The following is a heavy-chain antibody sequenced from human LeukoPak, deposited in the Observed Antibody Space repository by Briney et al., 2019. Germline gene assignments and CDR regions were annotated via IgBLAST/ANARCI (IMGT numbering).Heavy chain of an antibody. CDR3: VASSVVAPYF. V-gene: IGHV3-30-3*01. D-gene: IGHD2-15*01. CDR1: GFTFSSYA. Sequence: PGGSLRLSCAASGFTFSSYAMHWVRQAPGKGLEWVAVISYDGSNKYYADSVKGRFTISRDNSKNTLYLQMNSLRADDTAVYYCVASSVVAPYFWGQGTLVTVSS. CDR2: ISYDGSNK. J-gene: IGHJ4*02.